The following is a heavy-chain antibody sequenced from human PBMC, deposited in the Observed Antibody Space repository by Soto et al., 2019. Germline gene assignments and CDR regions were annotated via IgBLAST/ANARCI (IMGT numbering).Heavy chain of an antibody. V-gene: IGHV3-33*01. J-gene: IGHJ4*02. D-gene: IGHD3-22*01. CDR3: ARGGVTMIVGGLYFDY. CDR2: IWYDGSNK. CDR1: GFTFSSYG. Sequence: QVQLVESGGGVVQPGRSLRLSCAASGFTFSSYGMHWVRQAPGKGLEWVAVIWYDGSNKYYADSVKGRFTISRDNSKNTLYLQMNSRRAEDTAVYYCARGGVTMIVGGLYFDYWGQGTLVTVSS.